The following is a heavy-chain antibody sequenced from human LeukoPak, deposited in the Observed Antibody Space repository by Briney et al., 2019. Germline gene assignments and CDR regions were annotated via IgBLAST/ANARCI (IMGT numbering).Heavy chain of an antibody. CDR2: IIPILGIA. V-gene: IGHV1-69*04. CDR1: GGTFSSYA. CDR3: ARVRAAAGTEGVFDP. D-gene: IGHD6-13*01. Sequence: ASVKVSCKASGGTFSSYAISWVRQAPGQGLEWMGRIIPILGIANYAQKFQGRVTSTADKSTSTAYMELSSLRSEDTAVYYCARVRAAAGTEGVFDPWGQGTLVTVSS. J-gene: IGHJ5*02.